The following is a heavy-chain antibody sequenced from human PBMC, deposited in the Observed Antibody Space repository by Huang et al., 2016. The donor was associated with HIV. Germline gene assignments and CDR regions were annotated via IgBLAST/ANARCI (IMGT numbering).Heavy chain of an antibody. CDR3: AREDSFDPAPNDY. J-gene: IGHJ4*02. Sequence: QVQLVESGGGVVQPGRSLRLSCSASGFIFSNYAMHWVRQRPGKGLEWMTIISYDGRDKFYADSVNGRFTISRDNSRNTVYLKMNKVTSEDTAVYFCAREDSFDPAPNDYWGQGTVVTVSS. CDR1: GFIFSNYA. V-gene: IGHV3-30*03. CDR2: ISYDGRDK. D-gene: IGHD3-9*01.